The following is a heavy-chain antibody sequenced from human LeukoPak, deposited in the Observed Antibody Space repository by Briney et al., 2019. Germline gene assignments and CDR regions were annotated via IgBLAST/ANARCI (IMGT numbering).Heavy chain of an antibody. V-gene: IGHV4-39*07. Sequence: PSETLSLTCTVSGGSISSSSYYWGWIRQPPGKGLEWIGSIYYSGSTYYNPSLKSRVTISVDTSKNQFSLKLSSVTAADTAVYYCARGSGSLVFDYWGQGTLVTVSS. CDR2: IYYSGST. D-gene: IGHD1-26*01. J-gene: IGHJ4*02. CDR1: GGSISSSSYY. CDR3: ARGSGSLVFDY.